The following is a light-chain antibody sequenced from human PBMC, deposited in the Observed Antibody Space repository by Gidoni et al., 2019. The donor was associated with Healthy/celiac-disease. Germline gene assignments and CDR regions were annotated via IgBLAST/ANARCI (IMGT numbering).Light chain of an antibody. Sequence: QSALTQPASVSGSPGQSITISCTGPASDVGNYNYVSWYQQHPGKAPKLMIYDVSNPPSGVSNRFSGSKSGNTASLTISGLQAEDEADYYCSSYTSTYTGVFGGGTKLTVV. V-gene: IGLV2-14*01. J-gene: IGLJ3*02. CDR2: DVS. CDR3: SSYTSTYTGV. CDR1: ASDVGNYNY.